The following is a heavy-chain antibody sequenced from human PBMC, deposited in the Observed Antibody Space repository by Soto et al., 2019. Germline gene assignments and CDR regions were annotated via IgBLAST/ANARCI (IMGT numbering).Heavy chain of an antibody. V-gene: IGHV3-30-3*01. Sequence: GGSLRLSCAASGFTFSSYAMHWVRQAPGKGLEWVAVISYDGSNKYYADSVKGRFTISRDNSKNTLYLQMNSLRAEDTAVYYCARDLGYYYDSSGYPGSFDYWGQGTLVTVSS. D-gene: IGHD3-22*01. CDR3: ARDLGYYYDSSGYPGSFDY. J-gene: IGHJ4*02. CDR1: GFTFSSYA. CDR2: ISYDGSNK.